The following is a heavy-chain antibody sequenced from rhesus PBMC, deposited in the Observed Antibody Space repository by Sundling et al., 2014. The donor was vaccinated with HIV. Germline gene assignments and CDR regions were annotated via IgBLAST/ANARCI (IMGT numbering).Heavy chain of an antibody. V-gene: IGHV4-76*01. CDR3: ARTTFGPAITDHFDS. J-gene: IGHJ4*01. D-gene: IGHD3-3*01. Sequence: HVQMQESGPGLLKPSETLSLTCAVSGGSIXGGSGWGWIRQPPGKGLEWIGTLYIINGNTYYNPSLKSRVTISTDTSKNEFSLKLSSVTAADTAVYYCARTTFGPAITDHFDSWGQGVLVTVSS. CDR1: GGSIXGGSG. CDR2: LYIINGNT.